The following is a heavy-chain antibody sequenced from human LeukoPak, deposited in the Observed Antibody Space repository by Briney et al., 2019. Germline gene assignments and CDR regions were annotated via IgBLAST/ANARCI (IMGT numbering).Heavy chain of an antibody. J-gene: IGHJ6*02. CDR3: ARDIVVVPAAPTGIYYYYGMDV. V-gene: IGHV1-46*01. CDR1: GYTFTGYH. Sequence: ASVKVSCKASGYTFTGYHMHWVRQAPGQGLEWMGRINPSGGSTSYAQKFQGRVTTTRDTSTSTVYMELSSLRSEDTAVYYCARDIVVVPAAPTGIYYYYGMDVWGQGTTVTVSS. CDR2: INPSGGST. D-gene: IGHD2-2*01.